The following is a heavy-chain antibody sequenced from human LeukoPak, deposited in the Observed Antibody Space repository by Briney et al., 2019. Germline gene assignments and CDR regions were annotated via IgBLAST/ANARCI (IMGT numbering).Heavy chain of an antibody. Sequence: ASVRVSCKTSGYTFSNFGINWVRQAPGQGLEWMGWISGNNDNPNYGQKFQGRFTVTTDSSTSTAYMELRNLRFDDTAVYYCARDGTSTDDYWGQGTLVTVSS. CDR1: GYTFSNFG. CDR2: ISGNNDNP. CDR3: ARDGTSTDDY. D-gene: IGHD2-2*01. J-gene: IGHJ4*02. V-gene: IGHV1-18*01.